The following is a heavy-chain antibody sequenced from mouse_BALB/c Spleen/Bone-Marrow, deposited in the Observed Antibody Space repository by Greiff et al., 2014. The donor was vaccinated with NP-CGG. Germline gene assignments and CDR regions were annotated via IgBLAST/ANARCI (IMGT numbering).Heavy chain of an antibody. CDR2: IDPANGNT. Sequence: EVQLVESGAELVKPGASVKLSCTASGFNIKDTYMHWVKQRPEQGLEWIGRIDPANGNTKYDPKFQGKATITADTSSNTAYLQLSSLTSEDTAVYYCAIYYYGSSGFAYWGQGTPVTVSA. V-gene: IGHV14-3*02. CDR3: AIYYYGSSGFAY. CDR1: GFNIKDTY. D-gene: IGHD1-1*01. J-gene: IGHJ3*01.